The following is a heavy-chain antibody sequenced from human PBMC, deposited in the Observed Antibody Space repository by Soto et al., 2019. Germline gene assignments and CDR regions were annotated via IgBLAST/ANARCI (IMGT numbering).Heavy chain of an antibody. J-gene: IGHJ6*02. CDR3: ARDRGKPAAAIYYYYYYGMDV. D-gene: IGHD2-2*01. CDR2: ISSSSSYI. V-gene: IGHV3-21*01. CDR1: GFTFSSYS. Sequence: GGSLRLSCAASGFTFSSYSMNWVRQAPGKGLEWVSSISSSSSYIYYADSVKGRFTISRDNAKNSLYLQMNSLRAEDTAVYYCARDRGKPAAAIYYYYYYGMDVWGQGTTVTVSS.